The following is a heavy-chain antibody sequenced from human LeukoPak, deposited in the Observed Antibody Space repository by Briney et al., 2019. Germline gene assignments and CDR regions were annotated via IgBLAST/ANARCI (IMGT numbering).Heavy chain of an antibody. Sequence: GSLRLSCAASGFTFSSYAMSWVRQAPGKGLEWVSVLYTGGATYYADSVKGRFTISRDNSKNTLYLQMSSLRAEDTAMYYCASSAYVTRNFDYWGQGTLVTVSS. J-gene: IGHJ4*02. CDR2: LYTGGAT. CDR1: GFTFSSYA. V-gene: IGHV3-53*01. CDR3: ASSAYVTRNFDY. D-gene: IGHD3-22*01.